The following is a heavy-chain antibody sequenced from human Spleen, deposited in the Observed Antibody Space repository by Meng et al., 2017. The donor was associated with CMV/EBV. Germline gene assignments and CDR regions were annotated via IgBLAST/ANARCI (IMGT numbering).Heavy chain of an antibody. CDR1: GYTFTSYG. J-gene: IGHJ4*02. D-gene: IGHD2-2*01. CDR3: AREGGKRYCSSTSCLDYFDY. CDR2: ISAYNGNT. Sequence: ASVKVSCKASGYTFTSYGISWVRQAPGQGLEWMGWISAYNGNTNYAQKLQGRVTMTTDTSTSTAYMELRSLRSDDTAVYHCAREGGKRYCSSTSCLDYFDYWGQGTLVTVSS. V-gene: IGHV1-18*01.